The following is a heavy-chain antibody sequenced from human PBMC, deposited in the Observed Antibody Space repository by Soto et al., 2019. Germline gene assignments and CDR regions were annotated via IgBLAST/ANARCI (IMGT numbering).Heavy chain of an antibody. CDR3: ASRGHNFSSTSCYVGGPYYYYSVMDV. D-gene: IGHD2-2*01. V-gene: IGHV4-31*01. CDR1: GGSISSGGYY. CDR2: IYYSGST. Sequence: QVQLQESGPGLVKPSQTLSLTCTVSGGSISSGGYYWSWIRQHPGKGLEWIGYIYYSGSTYYNPSSLKSQVTISEDTSKNQFPLRLSSVTAADRAVYYWASRGHNFSSTSCYVGGPYYYYSVMDVWGQGTTVPVSS. J-gene: IGHJ6*02.